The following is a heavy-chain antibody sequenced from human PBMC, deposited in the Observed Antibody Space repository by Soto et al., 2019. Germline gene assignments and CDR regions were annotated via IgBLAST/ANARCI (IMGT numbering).Heavy chain of an antibody. J-gene: IGHJ4*02. D-gene: IGHD5-12*01. V-gene: IGHV4-61*01. CDR3: ARDHDGYNLDY. Sequence: PSETLSLTCTVSGGYVISGIYYWSWIRQPPGKGLEWIGYTYYSGSTNYNPSLKSRVTISVDTSKNQFSLKLSSVTAADTAVYYCARDHDGYNLDYWGQGTLVTVSS. CDR1: GGYVISGIYY. CDR2: TYYSGST.